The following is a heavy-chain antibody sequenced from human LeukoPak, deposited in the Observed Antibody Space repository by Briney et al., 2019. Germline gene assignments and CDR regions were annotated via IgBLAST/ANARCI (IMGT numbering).Heavy chain of an antibody. CDR1: GFTFSTFE. CDR3: ARVFGSGSSDY. J-gene: IGHJ4*02. V-gene: IGHV3-48*03. Sequence: PGGSLRLSFSASGFTFSTFEMNWVCQAPGKGLEWVSYISDSATTIYYADSVKGRFTISRDNAKNSLYLQMNSLRAEDTAVYYCARVFGSGSSDYWGQGTLVTVSS. D-gene: IGHD3-10*01. CDR2: ISDSATTI.